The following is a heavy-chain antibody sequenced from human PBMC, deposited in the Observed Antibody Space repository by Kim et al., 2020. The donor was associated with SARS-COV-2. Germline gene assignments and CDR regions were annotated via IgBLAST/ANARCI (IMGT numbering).Heavy chain of an antibody. Sequence: SYVDSVKGRFTISRENVNNLLYLQMNNGGVDDTAVYFCARVRGGYALDYWGQGTLVTVSS. J-gene: IGHJ4*02. CDR3: ARVRGGYALDY. V-gene: IGHV3-7*03. D-gene: IGHD5-12*01.